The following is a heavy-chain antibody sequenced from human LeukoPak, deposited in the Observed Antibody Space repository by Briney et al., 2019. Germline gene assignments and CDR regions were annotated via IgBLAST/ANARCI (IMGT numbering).Heavy chain of an antibody. CDR2: IKHDGSDK. CDR3: ARILPLRVPAAMGD. Sequence: GGSLRLSCAASGFTLSSYWMTWVRQAPGKGLEWVANIKHDGSDKYFVDSVKGRFTISRDNAKNSLHLQMNSLRAEDTAVYYCARILPLRVPAAMGDWGQGTLVTVSS. D-gene: IGHD2-2*01. J-gene: IGHJ4*02. CDR1: GFTLSSYW. V-gene: IGHV3-7*01.